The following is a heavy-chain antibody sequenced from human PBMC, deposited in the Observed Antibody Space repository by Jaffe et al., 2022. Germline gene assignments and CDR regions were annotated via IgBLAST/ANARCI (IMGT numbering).Heavy chain of an antibody. CDR3: ASLYSGYDIAHRDNYYYYYMDV. V-gene: IGHV4-4*02. Sequence: QVQLQESGPGLVKPSGTLSLTCAVSGGSISSSNWWSWVRQPPGKGLEWIGEIYHSGSTNYNPSLKSRVTISVDKSKNQFSLKLSSVTAADTAVYYCASLYSGYDIAHRDNYYYYYMDVWGKGTTVTVSS. D-gene: IGHD5-12*01. CDR2: IYHSGST. CDR1: GGSISSSNW. J-gene: IGHJ6*03.